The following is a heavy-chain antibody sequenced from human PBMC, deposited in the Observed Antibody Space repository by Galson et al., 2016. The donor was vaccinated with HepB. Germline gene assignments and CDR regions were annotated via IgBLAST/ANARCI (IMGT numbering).Heavy chain of an antibody. D-gene: IGHD3-3*01. Sequence: QSGSEVKKPGESLTISCKSSGNIFSSYWITWVRQIPGKGLQWMGSIYPRDSDTRYSPSCQGQVTISADKSISTAFLQWSSLSAPDTAIYYCARIFGMVPAPSYWYFDLWGRGTLVTVSS. J-gene: IGHJ2*01. CDR2: IYPRDSDT. CDR1: GNIFSSYW. CDR3: ARIFGMVPAPSYWYFDL. V-gene: IGHV5-51*01.